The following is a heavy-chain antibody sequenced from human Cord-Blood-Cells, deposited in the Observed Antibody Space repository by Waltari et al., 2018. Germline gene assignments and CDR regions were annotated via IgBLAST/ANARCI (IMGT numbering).Heavy chain of an antibody. CDR2: ISPIFGTA. D-gene: IGHD2-21*02. V-gene: IGHV1-69*06. CDR1: GGTFSSYA. CDR3: ASRALVPSRGGDVYYYYYGMDV. Sequence: QVQLVQSGAEVKKPGSSVKVSCKASGGTFSSYAISWVRQAPGQGLEWMGGISPIFGTANYAQKFQGRVTITADKSTSTAYMELSSLRSEDTAVYYCASRALVPSRGGDVYYYYYGMDVWGQGTTVTVSS. J-gene: IGHJ6*02.